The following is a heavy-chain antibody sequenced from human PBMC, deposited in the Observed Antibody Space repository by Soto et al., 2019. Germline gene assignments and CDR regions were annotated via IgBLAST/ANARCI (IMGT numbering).Heavy chain of an antibody. CDR1: GYTFTSYY. J-gene: IGHJ4*02. Sequence: QVQLVQSGAEVKKPGASVKDSCKASGYTFTSYYMHWVRQAPGQGLEWMVIINPSGGSTSYEQKFQGRVTMTRDTSTSTVYMELSSLRSDDTAVYYCARDPPCRYCSGGSCYLAYWGQGTLVTVSS. CDR3: ARDPPCRYCSGGSCYLAY. V-gene: IGHV1-46*01. D-gene: IGHD2-15*01. CDR2: INPSGGST.